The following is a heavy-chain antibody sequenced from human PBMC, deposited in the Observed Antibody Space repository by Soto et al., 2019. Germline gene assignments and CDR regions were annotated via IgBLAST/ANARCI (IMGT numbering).Heavy chain of an antibody. J-gene: IGHJ3*02. CDR3: ARVMSGYCTNGVCLDAFDI. V-gene: IGHV3-33*01. CDR1: GFTFSSYG. CDR2: IWYDGSNK. D-gene: IGHD2-8*01. Sequence: QVQLVESGGGVVQPGRSLRLSCAASGFTFSSYGMHWVRQAPGKGLEWVAVIWYDGSNKYYADSVKGRFTISRYNSKNTLYLQMNSLRAEDTAVYYCARVMSGYCTNGVCLDAFDIWGQGTMVTVSS.